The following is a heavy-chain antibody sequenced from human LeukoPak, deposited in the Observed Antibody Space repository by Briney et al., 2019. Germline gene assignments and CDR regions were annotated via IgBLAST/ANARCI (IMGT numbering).Heavy chain of an antibody. CDR1: GFIFSSYW. Sequence: GGSLRFSCAGSGFIFSSYWMSWVRQAPGKGLEWVSAISGSGGSTYYADSVKGRFTISRDNSKNTLYLQMNSLRAEDTAVYYCAKVMGYCSSTSCYKGLYYYYMDVWGKGTTVTVSS. D-gene: IGHD2-2*02. J-gene: IGHJ6*03. V-gene: IGHV3-23*01. CDR3: AKVMGYCSSTSCYKGLYYYYMDV. CDR2: ISGSGGST.